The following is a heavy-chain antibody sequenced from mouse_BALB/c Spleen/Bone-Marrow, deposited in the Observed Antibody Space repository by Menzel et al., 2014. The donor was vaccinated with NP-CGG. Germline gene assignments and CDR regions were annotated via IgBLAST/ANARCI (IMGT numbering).Heavy chain of an antibody. V-gene: IGHV1-5*01. CDR3: TTLARTNFDY. CDR2: IYPGNSDT. D-gene: IGHD3-1*01. Sequence: DVKFQESGTVLARPGAAVKMPCKASGYTFSTYWMHWVKQRPGQGLEWIGTIYPGNSDTTYNQKFKGKAKLTAVTSTSTAYMDLSSLTNEDSAVYYCTTLARTNFDYGGQGTTLTVSS. CDR1: GYTFSTYW. J-gene: IGHJ2*01.